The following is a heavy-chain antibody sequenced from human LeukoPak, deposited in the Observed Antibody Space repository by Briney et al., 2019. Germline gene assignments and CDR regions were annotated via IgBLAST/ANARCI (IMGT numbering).Heavy chain of an antibody. D-gene: IGHD3-22*01. Sequence: PGASLIICSKASGYSFSSYWIGWVRHMGGERQGWVGIIYTGGSDTRYSPSFQGQVTISADKCISTAYLQWSSLKASDTAMYYCARRKEHYDSSGYYPYYFDYWGEGTLVTVSS. CDR2: IYTGGSDT. CDR1: GYSFSSYW. J-gene: IGHJ4*02. CDR3: ARRKEHYDSSGYYPYYFDY. V-gene: IGHV5-51*03.